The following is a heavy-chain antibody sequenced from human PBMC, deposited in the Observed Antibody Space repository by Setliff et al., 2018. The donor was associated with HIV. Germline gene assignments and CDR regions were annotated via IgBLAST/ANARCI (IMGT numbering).Heavy chain of an antibody. CDR1: GGSFSGYY. V-gene: IGHV4-34*01. CDR3: ATDCAVVGGTGSLDS. CDR2: INHSGST. Sequence: SETLSLTCAVYGGSFSGYYWSWIRQPPGKGLEWIGEINHSGSTNCNPSLKSRVTISVDTSKNQFSLKLSSVTAADTAVYYCATDCAVVGGTGSLDSWGQGTLVTVSS. D-gene: IGHD1-26*01. J-gene: IGHJ4*02.